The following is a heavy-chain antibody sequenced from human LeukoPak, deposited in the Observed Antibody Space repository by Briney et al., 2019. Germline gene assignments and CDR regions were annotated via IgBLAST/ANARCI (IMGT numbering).Heavy chain of an antibody. D-gene: IGHD6-13*01. CDR3: ARDESRQLVRGFDY. CDR1: GFTLSNYW. CDR2: IKQDGSEK. V-gene: IGHV3-7*04. Sequence: PGGSLRLSCAASGFTLSNYWMSWVRQAPRKVLEWVANIKQDGSEKYYEDSVKGRFTISRDNAKNSLYLQMNSLRAEDAAVYYCARDESRQLVRGFDYWGQGTLVTVSS. J-gene: IGHJ4*02.